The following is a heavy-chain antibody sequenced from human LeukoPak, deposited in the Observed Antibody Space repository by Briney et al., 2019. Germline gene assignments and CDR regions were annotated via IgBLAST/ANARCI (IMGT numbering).Heavy chain of an antibody. CDR2: ISSSSSTI. J-gene: IGHJ4*02. V-gene: IGHV3-48*01. Sequence: GGSLRLSCAASGFTFSSYGMHWVRQAPGKGLEWVSYISSSSSTIYYADSVKGRFTISRDNAKNSLYLQMNSLRAEDTAVYYCARGANTWYHSLDYWGQGTLVTVSS. CDR3: ARGANTWYHSLDY. D-gene: IGHD6-13*01. CDR1: GFTFSSYG.